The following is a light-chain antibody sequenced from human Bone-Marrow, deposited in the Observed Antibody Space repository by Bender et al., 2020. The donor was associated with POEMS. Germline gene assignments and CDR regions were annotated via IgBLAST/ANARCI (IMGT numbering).Light chain of an antibody. CDR2: EGF. CDR3: FSYAGGGTWV. CDR1: SSDIGSYNL. Sequence: QSALTQPPSASGSPGQSITISCTGTSSDIGSYNLVSWYRQHPGEAPRLIIYEGFKRPSGISNRFSGSKSGNTASLTISGLQAEDEADYYCFSYAGGGTWVFGGGTKLTVL. J-gene: IGLJ3*02. V-gene: IGLV2-23*01.